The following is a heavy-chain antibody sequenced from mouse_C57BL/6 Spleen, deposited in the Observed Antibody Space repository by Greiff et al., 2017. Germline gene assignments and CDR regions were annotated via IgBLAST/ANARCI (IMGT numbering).Heavy chain of an antibody. CDR3: ARSPTYYYGSSSGY. Sequence: VQLQQSGPELVKPGASVKISCKASGYTFTDYYMNWVKQSHGKSLEWIGDINPNNGGTSYNQKFKGKATLTVDKSSSTAYMELRSLTSEDSAVYYWARSPTYYYGSSSGYWGQGTTLTVSS. V-gene: IGHV1-26*01. D-gene: IGHD1-1*01. CDR1: GYTFTDYY. J-gene: IGHJ2*01. CDR2: INPNNGGT.